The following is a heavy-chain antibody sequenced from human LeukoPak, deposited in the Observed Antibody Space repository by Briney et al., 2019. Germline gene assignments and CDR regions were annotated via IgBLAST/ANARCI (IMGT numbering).Heavy chain of an antibody. D-gene: IGHD1-1*01. CDR3: ATDQRYNNNRQNDY. J-gene: IGHJ4*02. Sequence: ASVKVSCKASGYTFTSYGISWVRQAPGQGLEWMGWISAYNGNTNYAQKLQGRVTMTTDTSTSTAYMELSSLRSEDTAVYYCATDQRYNNNRQNDYWGQGTLVTVSS. CDR1: GYTFTSYG. CDR2: ISAYNGNT. V-gene: IGHV1-18*01.